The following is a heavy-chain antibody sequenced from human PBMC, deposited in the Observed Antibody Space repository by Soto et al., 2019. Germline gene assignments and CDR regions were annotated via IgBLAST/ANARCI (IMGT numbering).Heavy chain of an antibody. CDR1: GGTFSSYA. CDR3: ARDSLVGWLSAFLAFDI. Sequence: QVQLVQSGAEVKKPGSSVKVSCKASGGTFSSYAISWVRQAPGQGLEWMGGIIPIFGTANYAQKFQGRVTITADESTSTAYMELSSVRSDDTAVYYCARDSLVGWLSAFLAFDIGGQGTMVTVSS. J-gene: IGHJ3*02. CDR2: IIPIFGTA. D-gene: IGHD3-22*01. V-gene: IGHV1-69*01.